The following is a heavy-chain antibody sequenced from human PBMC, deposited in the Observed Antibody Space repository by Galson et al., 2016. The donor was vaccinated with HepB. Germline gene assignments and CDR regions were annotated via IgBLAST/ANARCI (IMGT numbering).Heavy chain of an antibody. Sequence: SLRLSCAASGFTFSSYAMTWVRQAPGKGLEWVSAISGSAVTTYYADSVKGRFTISRDNSKNTLYLQMNSLRAEDTALYYCAKPAREWGAFDIWGQGTMVTVSS. CDR1: GFTFSSYA. D-gene: IGHD1-26*01. CDR3: AKPAREWGAFDI. CDR2: ISGSAVTT. J-gene: IGHJ3*02. V-gene: IGHV3-23*01.